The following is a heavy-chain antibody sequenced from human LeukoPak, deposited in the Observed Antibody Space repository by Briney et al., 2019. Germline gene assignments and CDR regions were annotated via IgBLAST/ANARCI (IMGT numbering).Heavy chain of an antibody. CDR2: ISGYNGNT. CDR3: AKIPQVATVTVPYFDH. CDR1: TYTFTRYG. D-gene: IGHD2-21*01. V-gene: IGHV1-18*01. J-gene: IGHJ4*02. Sequence: ASVKVSCKASTYTFTRYGISWVRQAPGQGLEWMGWISGYNGNTNYAQKFLGRVSMTADTATSTAYMELRSLTSDDTAVYYCAKIPQVATVTVPYFDHWGQGTLVTVSS.